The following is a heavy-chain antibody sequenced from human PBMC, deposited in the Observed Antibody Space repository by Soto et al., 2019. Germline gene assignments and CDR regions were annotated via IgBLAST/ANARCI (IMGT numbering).Heavy chain of an antibody. CDR1: GGSFSGYY. D-gene: IGHD2-15*01. CDR3: ATVSGDPRYFDY. CDR2: INHSGST. J-gene: IGHJ4*02. Sequence: ETLSLTCAVYGGSFSGYYWSWIRQPPGKGLEWIGEINHSGSTNYNPSLKSRVTISVDTSKNQFSLKLSSVTAADTAVYYCATVSGDPRYFDYWGQGTLVTVSS. V-gene: IGHV4-34*01.